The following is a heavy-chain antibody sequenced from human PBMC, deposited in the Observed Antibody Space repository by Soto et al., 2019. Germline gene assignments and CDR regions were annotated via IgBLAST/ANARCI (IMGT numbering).Heavy chain of an antibody. CDR3: ARLRAYYGSGSYDY. D-gene: IGHD3-10*01. CDR1: GGTFSSYA. V-gene: IGHV1-69*01. J-gene: IGHJ4*02. CDR2: IIPIFGTA. Sequence: QVQLVQSGAEVKKPGSSVKVSCKASGGTFSSYAISWVRQAPGQGLEWMGGIIPIFGTANYAQKFQGRVTITADESTSTADMELSSLRSEDTAVYYCARLRAYYGSGSYDYWGQGTLVTVSS.